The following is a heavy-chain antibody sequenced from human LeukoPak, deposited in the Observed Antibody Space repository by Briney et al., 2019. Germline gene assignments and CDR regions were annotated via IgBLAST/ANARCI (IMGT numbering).Heavy chain of an antibody. CDR2: IYYSGST. D-gene: IGHD2-8*01. CDR1: GGSISSSSYY. V-gene: IGHV4-39*07. Sequence: SETLSLTCTVSGGSISSSSYYWGWIRQPPGKGLEWIGSIYYSGSTYYNPSLKSRVTISVDTSKNQFSLKLSSVTAADTAVYYCARGRNIVLMVYAPYWYFDLWGRGTLVTVSS. CDR3: ARGRNIVLMVYAPYWYFDL. J-gene: IGHJ2*01.